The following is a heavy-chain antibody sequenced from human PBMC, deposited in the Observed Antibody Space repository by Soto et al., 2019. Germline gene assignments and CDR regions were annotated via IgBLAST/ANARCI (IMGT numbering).Heavy chain of an antibody. CDR2: ISVYNGRT. V-gene: IGHV1-18*04. D-gene: IGHD3-9*01. CDR3: ARDSGFVFDTTGYFDY. CDR1: GYTFENYG. J-gene: IGHJ4*02. Sequence: ASLEVSCKTSGYTFENYGITWVRQAPGQGLEWMGWISVYNGRTKSAQKFQGRVTLTTETSTNTAYLEMRSLSSDDTAVYYCARDSGFVFDTTGYFDYWGQGTRVTVPS.